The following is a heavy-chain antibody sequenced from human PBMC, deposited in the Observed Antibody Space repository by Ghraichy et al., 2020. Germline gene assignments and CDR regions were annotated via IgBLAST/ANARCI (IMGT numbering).Heavy chain of an antibody. J-gene: IGHJ4*02. V-gene: IGHV3-64D*08. Sequence: GGSLRLSCSASGFTFSSCGMHWVRQAPGKGLEYVSAVSNDGGSTYYADSVKGRFTISRDNSKNTLSLQMSSLRTEDTALYYCVSEPRDSSGYLGYWGQGTLVTVSS. CDR3: VSEPRDSSGYLGY. CDR2: VSNDGGST. CDR1: GFTFSSCG. D-gene: IGHD3-22*01.